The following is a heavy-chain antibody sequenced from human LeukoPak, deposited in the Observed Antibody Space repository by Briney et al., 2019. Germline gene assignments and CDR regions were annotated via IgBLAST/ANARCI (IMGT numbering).Heavy chain of an antibody. V-gene: IGHV1-3*01. CDR3: AIAEARYYYYGMDV. Sequence: ASVKVSCKASGYTFTSYATHWVRQAPGQRLEWMGWINAGNGNTKYSQKFQGRVTITRDTSASTAYMELSSLRSEDTAVYYCAIAEARYYYYGMDVWGQGTTVTVSS. J-gene: IGHJ6*02. CDR2: INAGNGNT. D-gene: IGHD1-14*01. CDR1: GYTFTSYA.